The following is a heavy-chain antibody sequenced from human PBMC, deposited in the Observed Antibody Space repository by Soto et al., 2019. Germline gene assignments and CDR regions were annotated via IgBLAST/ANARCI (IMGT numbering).Heavy chain of an antibody. D-gene: IGHD2-2*01. Sequence: PGGSLRLSCAAAGFTFSSYAMSWVRQAPGKGLEWVSYISSSSSTIYYADSVKGRFTISRDNAKNSLYLQMNSLRDEDTAVYYCAREPYDYYYGMDVWGQGTSVTVSS. CDR2: ISSSSSTI. V-gene: IGHV3-48*02. CDR1: GFTFSSYA. J-gene: IGHJ6*02. CDR3: AREPYDYYYGMDV.